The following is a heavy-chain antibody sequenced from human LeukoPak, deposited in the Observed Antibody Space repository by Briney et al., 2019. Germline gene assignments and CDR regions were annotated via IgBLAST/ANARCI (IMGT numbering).Heavy chain of an antibody. V-gene: IGHV1-3*01. CDR2: INAGNGNT. Sequence: ASVKVSCKASGYTFTSYAMHWVRQAPGQRLEWMGWINAGNGNTKYSQKFQGRVTITRDTSASTAYMELSSLRSEDTAVYYCARDCGGSYAFDYWGQGTLVTVSS. CDR3: ARDCGGSYAFDY. D-gene: IGHD1-26*01. CDR1: GYTFTSYA. J-gene: IGHJ4*02.